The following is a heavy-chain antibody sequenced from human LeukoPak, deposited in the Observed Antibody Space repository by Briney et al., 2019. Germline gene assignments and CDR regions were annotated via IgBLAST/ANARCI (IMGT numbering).Heavy chain of an antibody. D-gene: IGHD3-22*01. Sequence: GGSLRLSCAASGFTFSSYAMSWVRQAPGKGLEWVSVMSGSGGPTYYADSLKGRFTISRDNSKNTVYLEMNSLRVGDTAVYYCAKLQAGYFDSSGYHFDYWGQGTLVTVSS. CDR3: AKLQAGYFDSSGYHFDY. J-gene: IGHJ4*02. V-gene: IGHV3-23*01. CDR1: GFTFSSYA. CDR2: MSGSGGPT.